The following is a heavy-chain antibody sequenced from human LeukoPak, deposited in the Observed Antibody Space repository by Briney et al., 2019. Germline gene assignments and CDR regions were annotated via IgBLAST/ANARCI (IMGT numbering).Heavy chain of an antibody. CDR2: ITSGSTI. D-gene: IGHD5-24*01. J-gene: IGHJ2*01. CDR3: ARAQGREKYFDL. V-gene: IGHV3-48*03. CDR1: GFTFSSYE. Sequence: PGGSLRLSCPVSGFTFSSYEMNWVRQAPGKGLEWLSYITSGSTISDADSVKGRFTISRDNSRNTLYLQMNSLRGEDTAVFYCARAQGREKYFDLWGRGTLVTVSS.